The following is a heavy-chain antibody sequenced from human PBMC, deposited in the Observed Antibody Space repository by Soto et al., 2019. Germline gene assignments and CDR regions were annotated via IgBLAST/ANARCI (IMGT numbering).Heavy chain of an antibody. J-gene: IGHJ4*02. V-gene: IGHV3-23*01. D-gene: IGHD1-26*01. CDR2: ISGSGGST. Sequence: EVQLLESGGGMVQPGGSLRLSCAASGFTFSSYAMSWVRQAPGKGLEWVSAISGSGGSTYYADSVKGRFTISRDNSKNALYLQMNSLRAEDTDVYYCANDAKGWVFDYWGQGPLVTVSS. CDR3: ANDAKGWVFDY. CDR1: GFTFSSYA.